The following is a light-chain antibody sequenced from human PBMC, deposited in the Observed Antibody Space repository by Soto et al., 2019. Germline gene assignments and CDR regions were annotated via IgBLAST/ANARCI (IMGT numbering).Light chain of an antibody. CDR3: SSYTSNNTLVV. J-gene: IGLJ2*01. Sequence: QYALTQPASVSGSPGQSITISCTGTSSDVGGYNYVSWYQQHPGKAPKLMIYDVSNRPSGVSDRFSGSKSGNTASLTISGLQAEDEADYYCSSYTSNNTLVVFGGGTKLTVL. CDR2: DVS. CDR1: SSDVGGYNY. V-gene: IGLV2-14*01.